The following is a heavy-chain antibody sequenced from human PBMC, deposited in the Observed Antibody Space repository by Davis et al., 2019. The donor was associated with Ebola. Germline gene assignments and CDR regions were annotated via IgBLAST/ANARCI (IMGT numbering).Heavy chain of an antibody. V-gene: IGHV3-74*01. CDR2: TNSDGSIT. J-gene: IGHJ6*04. CDR3: TRAFRYGMDV. CDR1: GFTFSSYW. D-gene: IGHD3-10*01. Sequence: PGGSLRLSCAASGFTFSSYWMHWVRQAPGKGLVWVSRTNSDGSITSYADSVKGRFTISRDNAKNTLYLQMNSLRAEDTAVYYCTRAFRYGMDVWGKGTTVTVSS.